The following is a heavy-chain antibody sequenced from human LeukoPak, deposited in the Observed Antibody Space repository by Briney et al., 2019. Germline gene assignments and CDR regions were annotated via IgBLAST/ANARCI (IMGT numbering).Heavy chain of an antibody. D-gene: IGHD3-22*01. V-gene: IGHV4-4*07. Sequence: SETLSLTCTVSGGSISSYYWSWIRRPAGKGLEWIGRIYTSGSTNYNPSLKSRVTMSVDTSKNQFSLKLSSVTAADTAVYYCARGRPPYYYDSSGKISDAFDIWGQGTMVTVSS. CDR3: ARGRPPYYYDSSGKISDAFDI. CDR1: GGSISSYY. J-gene: IGHJ3*02. CDR2: IYTSGST.